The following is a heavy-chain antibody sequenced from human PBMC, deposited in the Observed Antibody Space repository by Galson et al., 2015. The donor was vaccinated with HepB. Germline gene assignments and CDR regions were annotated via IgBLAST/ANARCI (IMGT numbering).Heavy chain of an antibody. CDR2: IKQDGSEK. V-gene: IGHV3-7*01. Sequence: SLRLSCAASGITFSDYYMSWIRQAPGKGLEWVANIKQDGSEKYYVDSVKGRFTISRDNAKNSLYLQMNSLRAEDTAVYYCARDHYYDSSGFFFGMDVWGQGTTVTVSS. CDR1: GITFSDYY. CDR3: ARDHYYDSSGFFFGMDV. D-gene: IGHD3-22*01. J-gene: IGHJ6*02.